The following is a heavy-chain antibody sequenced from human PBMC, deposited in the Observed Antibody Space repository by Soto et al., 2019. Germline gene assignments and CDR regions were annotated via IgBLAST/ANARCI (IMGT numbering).Heavy chain of an antibody. CDR2: IYSGGST. V-gene: IGHV3-53*01. CDR1: GFTVSSNY. Sequence: GGSLRLSCAASGFTVSSNYMSWVRQAPGKGLEWVSVIYSGGSTYYADSVKGRFTISRDNSKNTLYLQMNSLRAEDTAVYYCARGLYSSGWYSGAFDIWGQGTMVTVSS. D-gene: IGHD6-19*01. CDR3: ARGLYSSGWYSGAFDI. J-gene: IGHJ3*02.